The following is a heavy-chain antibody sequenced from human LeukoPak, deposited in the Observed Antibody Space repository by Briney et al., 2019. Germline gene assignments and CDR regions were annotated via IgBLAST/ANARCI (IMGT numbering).Heavy chain of an antibody. V-gene: IGHV1-18*01. D-gene: IGHD3-9*01. CDR1: GYTFTSYG. CDR2: ISSYNGNT. CDR3: ARGSFPSDDILTGPFDN. Sequence: ASVTVSCKASGYTFTSYGISWVRQAPGQGLEWMGWISSYNGNTNYAQKLQGRATMTTDTSTSTAYMELRSLRSDDTAVYYCARGSFPSDDILTGPFDNWGQGTLVTVSS. J-gene: IGHJ4*02.